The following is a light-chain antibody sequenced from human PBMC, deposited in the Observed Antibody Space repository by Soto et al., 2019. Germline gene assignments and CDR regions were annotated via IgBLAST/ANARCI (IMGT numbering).Light chain of an antibody. CDR3: LQHNSYPLT. V-gene: IGKV1-17*03. J-gene: IGKJ1*01. CDR2: DAS. Sequence: DIQMTQSPSAMSASVGDRVTITCRASQGIRSSLAWFQQKPGKVPKRLIYDASSLQSGVPSRFSGSGSGTEFTLTISSLQPEDFATYYCLQHNSYPLTFGQGTKVEIK. CDR1: QGIRSS.